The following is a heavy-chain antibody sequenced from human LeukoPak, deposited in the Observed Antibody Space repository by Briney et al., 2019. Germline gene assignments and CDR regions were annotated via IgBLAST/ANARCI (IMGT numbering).Heavy chain of an antibody. Sequence: PSETLSLTCTVSGDSVNSYYWSWIRQPPGKGLEWIGHFHYSGSTNYNPSLKSRVTMSVDTSKNQFSLKVTSVTAADSAVYYCAGTKNWLSYVNWGQGTLVTVSS. CDR1: GDSVNSYY. D-gene: IGHD3-9*01. J-gene: IGHJ4*02. CDR3: AGTKNWLSYVN. V-gene: IGHV4-59*02. CDR2: FHYSGST.